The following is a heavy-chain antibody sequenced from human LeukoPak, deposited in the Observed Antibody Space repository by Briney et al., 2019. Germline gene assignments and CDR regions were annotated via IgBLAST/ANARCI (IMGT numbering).Heavy chain of an antibody. CDR1: GFTFSAYG. CDR3: ASHCSGGSCRAPFDY. J-gene: IGHJ4*02. Sequence: GGSLRLSCAASGFTFSAYGMSWVRQAPGKGLEWVSSISSSSSYIYYADSVKGRFTISRDNAKNSLYLQMNSLRAEDTAVYYCASHCSGGSCRAPFDYWGQGTLVTVSS. V-gene: IGHV3-21*01. CDR2: ISSSSSYI. D-gene: IGHD2-15*01.